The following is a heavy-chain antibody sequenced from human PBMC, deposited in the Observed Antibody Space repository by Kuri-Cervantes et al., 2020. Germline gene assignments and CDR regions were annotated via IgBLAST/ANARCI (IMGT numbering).Heavy chain of an antibody. CDR2: IYHSGST. D-gene: IGHD2-21*02. CDR1: GGSISSSNW. J-gene: IGHJ4*02. Sequence: SETLSLTCAVSGGSISSSNWWSWVRQPPGKGLEWIGEIYHSGSTNYNPSLKSRVTISVDKTKNQFSPKLSSVTAADTALYYCARISPVGTAPFFDFWGQGTLVTVSS. V-gene: IGHV4-4*02. CDR3: ARISPVGTAPFFDF.